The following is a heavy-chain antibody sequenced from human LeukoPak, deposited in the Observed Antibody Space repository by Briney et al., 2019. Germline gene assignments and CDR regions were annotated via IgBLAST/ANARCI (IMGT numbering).Heavy chain of an antibody. CDR1: GFTFSSCW. D-gene: IGHD1-26*01. CDR3: ARGSYGRRSIVGAPDY. Sequence: PGGSLRLSCAASGFTFSSCWMSWVRQAPGKGLEWVANIKQDGSEKYYVDSVKGRFTISRDNAKNSLYLQMNSLRAEDTAVYYCARGSYGRRSIVGAPDYWGQGTLVTVSS. J-gene: IGHJ4*02. V-gene: IGHV3-7*01. CDR2: IKQDGSEK.